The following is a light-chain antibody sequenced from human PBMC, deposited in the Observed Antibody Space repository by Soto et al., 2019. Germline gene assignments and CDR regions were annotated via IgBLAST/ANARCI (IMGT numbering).Light chain of an antibody. CDR3: QQSYSTPPWT. CDR1: QSVSSSY. J-gene: IGKJ1*01. Sequence: ELVLTQSPGTLSLSPGDRATLSCRASQSVSSSYLAWYQQKPGQAPRLLIYDVSTMATGIPARFSGSGSGTDFTLTISSLQPEDLATYFCQQSYSTPPWTFGQGTKVDI. CDR2: DVS. V-gene: IGKV3-20*01.